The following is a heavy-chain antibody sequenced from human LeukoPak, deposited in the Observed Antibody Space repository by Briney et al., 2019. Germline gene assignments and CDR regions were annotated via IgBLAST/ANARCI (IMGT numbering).Heavy chain of an antibody. CDR2: ISWNSGSI. CDR3: ARDPNGWGVVAANY. Sequence: PPGGSLRLSCAASGFTFDDYAMHWVRHAPGKGLEWVSGISWNSGSIGYADSVKGRFTISRDNAKNSLYLQMNSLRAEDTALYYCARDPNGWGVVAANYWGQGTLVTVSS. V-gene: IGHV3-9*01. D-gene: IGHD2-15*01. CDR1: GFTFDDYA. J-gene: IGHJ4*02.